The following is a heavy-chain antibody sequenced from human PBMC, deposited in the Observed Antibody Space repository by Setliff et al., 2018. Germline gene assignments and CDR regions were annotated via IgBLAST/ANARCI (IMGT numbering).Heavy chain of an antibody. CDR1: GFTFSGSA. Sequence: GGSLRLSCAASGFTFSGSAMHWVRQASGKGLEWVGRIRSKTSGFATAYSASVKGRFTVSRDNSKNTLYLQMNSLRPDDTAVYFCARELSSSWSDYWGQGALVTVSS. CDR2: IRSKTSGFAT. CDR3: ARELSSSWSDY. V-gene: IGHV3-73*01. D-gene: IGHD6-13*01. J-gene: IGHJ4*02.